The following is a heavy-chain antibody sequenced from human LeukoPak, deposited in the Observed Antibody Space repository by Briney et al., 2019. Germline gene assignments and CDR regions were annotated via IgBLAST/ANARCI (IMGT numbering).Heavy chain of an antibody. CDR1: GFTFSSYA. CDR3: AKGAYGGYDY. D-gene: IGHD4-17*01. V-gene: IGHV3-23*01. CDR2: ISDRGGST. Sequence: KSGGSLRLSCAASGFTFSSYAMSWVRQAPGKGLEWVSAISDRGGSTYYADSVKGRFTVSRDNSKNTLYLQMNSLRAEDTAVYYCAKGAYGGYDYWGQGTLVTVSS. J-gene: IGHJ4*02.